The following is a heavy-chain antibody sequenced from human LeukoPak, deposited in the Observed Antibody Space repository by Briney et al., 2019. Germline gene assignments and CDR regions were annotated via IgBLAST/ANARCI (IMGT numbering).Heavy chain of an antibody. J-gene: IGHJ4*02. CDR2: ITPIFGTA. CDR1: GGTFSSYA. V-gene: IGHV1-69*13. D-gene: IGHD2-2*03. Sequence: SVKVSCKASGGTFSSYAISWVRQAPGQGLEWMGGITPIFGTANYAQKFQGRVTITADESTSTAYMELSSLRSEDTAVYYCARDGYCSSTSCYSTGDNWGQGTLVTVSS. CDR3: ARDGYCSSTSCYSTGDN.